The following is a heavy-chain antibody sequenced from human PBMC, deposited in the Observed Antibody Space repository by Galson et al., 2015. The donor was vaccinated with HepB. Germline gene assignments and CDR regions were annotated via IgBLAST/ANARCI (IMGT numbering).Heavy chain of an antibody. CDR3: VKDGGYYYMDV. CDR2: IIPIFGTA. Sequence: SVKVSCKASGGTFSSYAISWVRQAPGQGLEWMGGIIPIFGTANYAQKFQGRVTITADESTSTAYMELNSLRAEDTAVYYCVKDGGYYYMDVWGKGTTVTVSS. J-gene: IGHJ6*03. CDR1: GGTFSSYA. V-gene: IGHV1-69*13.